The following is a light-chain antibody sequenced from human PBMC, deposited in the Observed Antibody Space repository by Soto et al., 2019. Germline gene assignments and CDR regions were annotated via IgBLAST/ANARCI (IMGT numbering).Light chain of an antibody. V-gene: IGLV2-14*01. CDR2: EVS. Sequence: QSALTQPASVSGSPGQSITISCNETSSDVGGYNYVSWYQQHPGKGPKLMIYEVSNRPSGVSNRFSGSKSGNTASLTISGLQAEDEADYYCSSYTTSSTPVVFGGGTKLTVL. J-gene: IGLJ2*01. CDR1: SSDVGGYNY. CDR3: SSYTTSSTPVV.